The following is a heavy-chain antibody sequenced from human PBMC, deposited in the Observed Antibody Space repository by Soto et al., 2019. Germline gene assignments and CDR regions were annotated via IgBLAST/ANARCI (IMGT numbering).Heavy chain of an antibody. CDR1: GFTFGDYA. Sequence: GGSLRLSCTASGFTFGDYAMSWGRQGPGKGLEWVGFIRSKAYGGTTEYAASVKGRFTISRDDSKSIAYLQMNSLKTEDTAVYYCTIYYYDSSGYFPLVHWGQGTLVTVSS. CDR3: TIYYYDSSGYFPLVH. CDR2: IRSKAYGGTT. D-gene: IGHD3-22*01. J-gene: IGHJ5*02. V-gene: IGHV3-49*04.